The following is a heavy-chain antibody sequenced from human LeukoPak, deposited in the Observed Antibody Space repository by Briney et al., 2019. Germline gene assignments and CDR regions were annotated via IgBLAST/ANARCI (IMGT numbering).Heavy chain of an antibody. CDR3: ARDGMWELSAFDI. Sequence: SETLSLTCTVSGGSISSYYCSWIRQPAGKGLEWIGRIYTSGSTNYNPSLKSRVTMSVDTSKNQFSLKLSSVTAADTAVYSCARDGMWELSAFDIWGQGTMVTVSS. D-gene: IGHD1-26*01. V-gene: IGHV4-4*07. J-gene: IGHJ3*02. CDR2: IYTSGST. CDR1: GGSISSYY.